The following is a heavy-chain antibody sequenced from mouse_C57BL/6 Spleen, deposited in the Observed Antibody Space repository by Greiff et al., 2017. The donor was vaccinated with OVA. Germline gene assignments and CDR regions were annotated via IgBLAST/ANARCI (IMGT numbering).Heavy chain of an antibody. Sequence: QVQLQQSGAELVRPGASVTLSCKASGYTFTDYEMHWVKQTPVHGLEWIGAIDPETGGTAYNQKFKGKAILTADKSSSTAYMELRSLTSEDSAVYYCTRRGRDAMDYWGQGTSGTVSS. CDR3: TRRGRDAMDY. CDR2: IDPETGGT. J-gene: IGHJ4*01. V-gene: IGHV1-15*01. CDR1: GYTFTDYE.